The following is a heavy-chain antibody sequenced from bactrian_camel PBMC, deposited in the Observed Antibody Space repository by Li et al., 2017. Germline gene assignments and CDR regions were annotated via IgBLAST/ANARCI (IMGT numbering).Heavy chain of an antibody. J-gene: IGHJ6*01. Sequence: HVQLVESGGGLVQPGGSLRLSCLASGYTLMPYCMAWFRQAPGEEREAVAYLDGDGTTTYADSVKGRFTVSRDNAKNTVYLQMNGLKPEDTAVYYCVRDLGTSEYVNFGYWGQGTQVTVS. D-gene: IGHD4*01. CDR1: GYTLMPYC. V-gene: IGHV3S53*01. CDR2: LDGDGTT. CDR3: VRDLGTSEYVNFGY.